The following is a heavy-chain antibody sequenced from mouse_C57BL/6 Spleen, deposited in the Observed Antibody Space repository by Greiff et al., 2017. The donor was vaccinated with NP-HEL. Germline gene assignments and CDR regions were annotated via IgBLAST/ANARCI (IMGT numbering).Heavy chain of an antibody. Sequence: VQLQQSGAELVRPGTSVKVSCKASGYAFTNYLIEWVKQRPGQGLEWIGVLNPGSGGTNYNEKFKGKATLTADKSSSTAYMQLSSLTSEDAAVYFCAREDDGAGFAYWGQGTLVTVSA. CDR2: LNPGSGGT. J-gene: IGHJ3*01. D-gene: IGHD2-12*01. CDR1: GYAFTNYL. V-gene: IGHV1-54*01. CDR3: AREDDGAGFAY.